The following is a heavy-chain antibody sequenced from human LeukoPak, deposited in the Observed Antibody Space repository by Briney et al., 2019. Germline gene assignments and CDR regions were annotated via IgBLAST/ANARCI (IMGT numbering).Heavy chain of an antibody. CDR2: IIPILDIT. CDR3: ARIYDFGDSRDH. D-gene: IGHD4-17*01. V-gene: IGHV1-69*04. J-gene: IGHJ4*02. CDR1: GGTFSSYA. Sequence: SVKVSCKASGGTFSSYALSWVRQAPGQGLEWMGRIIPILDITNYAQNFQGRVTITADKSTSIAYMELSRLKFEDTAVYYCARIYDFGDSRDHWGQGTLVTVSS.